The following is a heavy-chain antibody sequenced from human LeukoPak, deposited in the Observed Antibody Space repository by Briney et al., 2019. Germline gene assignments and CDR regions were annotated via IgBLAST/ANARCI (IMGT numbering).Heavy chain of an antibody. J-gene: IGHJ4*02. V-gene: IGHV3-21*01. D-gene: IGHD3-16*01. CDR1: GFTFSSYS. Sequence: GGSLRLSCAASGFTFSSYSMNWVRQAPGKGLEWVSSISSSSTYIYYGDSVKGRFTISRDNAKNSLYLQMNSLRVEDTAMYYCARESTGEDFDHWGQGTLVTASS. CDR2: ISSSSTYI. CDR3: ARESTGEDFDH.